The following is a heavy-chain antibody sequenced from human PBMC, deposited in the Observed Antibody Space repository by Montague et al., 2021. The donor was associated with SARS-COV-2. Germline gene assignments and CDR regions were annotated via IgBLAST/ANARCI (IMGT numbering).Heavy chain of an antibody. D-gene: IGHD6-13*01. CDR2: IYYSGST. J-gene: IGHJ6*02. Sequence: SETLSLTCTVSGGSISSSGYYWGWIRQPPGKGLEWIGSIYYSGSTYYNPSLKSRVTISVDTSKNQFSLKLSSVTAAATAVYYCARDPEETYSSGWYYYYGMDVWGQGTTVIVSS. V-gene: IGHV4-39*07. CDR3: ARDPEETYSSGWYYYYGMDV. CDR1: GGSISSSGYY.